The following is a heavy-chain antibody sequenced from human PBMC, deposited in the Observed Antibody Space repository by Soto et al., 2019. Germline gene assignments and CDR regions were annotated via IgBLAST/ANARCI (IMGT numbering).Heavy chain of an antibody. J-gene: IGHJ5*01. V-gene: IGHV4-30-2*01. Sequence: SETLSLTCAVSGGSIGGVGYSWSWIRQPPGGGLEWIGYMYHSGTFLKSPSLKTRLTMSLDMSKNQFSLPLNSMTAADTAVYYCPRAQFYSGSGNYNNLMFDAWGHGIQVTVSS. CDR2: MYHSGTF. CDR3: PRAQFYSGSGNYNNLMFDA. D-gene: IGHD3-10*01. CDR1: GGSIGGVGYS.